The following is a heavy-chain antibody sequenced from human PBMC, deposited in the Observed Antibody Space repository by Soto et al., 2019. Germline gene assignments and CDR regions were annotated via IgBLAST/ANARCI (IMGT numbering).Heavy chain of an antibody. J-gene: IGHJ6*02. CDR1: GYSFTSYW. D-gene: IGHD3-10*01. CDR3: ARPRSGSYRLDYYGMDV. V-gene: IGHV5-51*01. CDR2: IYPGDSDA. Sequence: GESLKISCKGSGYSFTSYWIAWVRQMPGKGLEWMGIIYPGDSDAGYSPSFQGQVTMSADKSVSTAYLQWSSLKASDTAMYYCARPRSGSYRLDYYGMDVWGQGTTVTVYS.